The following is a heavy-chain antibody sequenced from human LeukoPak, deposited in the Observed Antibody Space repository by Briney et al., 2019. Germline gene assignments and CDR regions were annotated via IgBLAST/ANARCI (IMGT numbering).Heavy chain of an antibody. D-gene: IGHD1-14*01. CDR3: ARRAARKTAARYYMDV. CDR1: GGSFSGYY. Sequence: PSETLSLTCAVHGGSFSGYYWSWIRQPPGKGLEWIGEINHSGSTNYNPSLKSRVTISVDTSKNQFSLKLSSVTAADTAVYYCARRAARKTAARYYMDVWGKGTTVTVSS. V-gene: IGHV4-34*01. CDR2: INHSGST. J-gene: IGHJ6*03.